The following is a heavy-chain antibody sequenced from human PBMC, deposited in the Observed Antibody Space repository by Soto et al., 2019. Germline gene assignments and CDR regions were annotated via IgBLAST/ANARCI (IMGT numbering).Heavy chain of an antibody. CDR3: AKSAMVRGGGWFDP. V-gene: IGHV3-23*01. CDR1: RFTISTYA. Sequence: EVQLLESGGGLVQPGGSLRLSCAASRFTISTYALTWVRQAPGKGLEWVSDISGSGGNTYYADSVKGRFTISRDNSKNTLYLQMNSLRAEDTAVYYCAKSAMVRGGGWFDPWGQGTLVTVSS. D-gene: IGHD3-10*01. J-gene: IGHJ5*02. CDR2: ISGSGGNT.